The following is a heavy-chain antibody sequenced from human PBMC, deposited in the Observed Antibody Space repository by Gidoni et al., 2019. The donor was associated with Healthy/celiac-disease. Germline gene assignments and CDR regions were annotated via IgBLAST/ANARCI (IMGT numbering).Heavy chain of an antibody. CDR3: TRSEDYGDYSYCYYYYMDV. D-gene: IGHD4-17*01. CDR2: T. J-gene: IGHJ6*03. Sequence: TAYAASVKGRFTISRDDSKNTAYLQMNSLKTEDTAVYYCTRSEDYGDYSYCYYYYMDVWGKGTTVTVSS. V-gene: IGHV3-73*01.